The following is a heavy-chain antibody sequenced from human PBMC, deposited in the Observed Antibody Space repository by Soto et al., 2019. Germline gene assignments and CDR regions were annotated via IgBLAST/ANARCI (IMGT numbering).Heavy chain of an antibody. Sequence: GGSLRLSCAASGFTFSSYWMSWVRQAPGKGLEWVANIKQDGSEKYYVDSVKGRFTISRDNAKNSLYLQMNSLRAEDTAVYYCARDRGGWIQLWLFDYWGQGTLVTVSS. J-gene: IGHJ4*02. CDR3: ARDRGGWIQLWLFDY. V-gene: IGHV3-7*01. D-gene: IGHD5-18*01. CDR2: IKQDGSEK. CDR1: GFTFSSYW.